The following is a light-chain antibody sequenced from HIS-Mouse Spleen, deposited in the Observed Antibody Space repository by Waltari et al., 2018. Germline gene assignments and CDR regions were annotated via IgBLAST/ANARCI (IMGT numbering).Light chain of an antibody. CDR2: QDS. V-gene: IGLV3-1*01. CDR3: QAWDSSPVV. J-gene: IGLJ2*01. CDR1: TLGDKY. Sequence: SYELTQPPSVSVSPGQTASITCSGATLGDKYACWYQQKPGQSPVLVIYQDSKRPSGIPERFSGSNSGNTATLTISGTQAMDEADYYCQAWDSSPVVFGGGTKLTVL.